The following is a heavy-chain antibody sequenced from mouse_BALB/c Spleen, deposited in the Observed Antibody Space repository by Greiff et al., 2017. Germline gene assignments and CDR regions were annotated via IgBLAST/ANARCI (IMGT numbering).Heavy chain of an antibody. CDR3: TRYYYRYDDGFAY. Sequence: LVESGAELVKPGASVKLSCKASGYTFTSYYMYWVKQRPGQGLEWIGEINPSNGGTNFNEKFKSKATLTVDKSSSTAYMQLSSLTSEDSAVYYCTRYYYRYDDGFAYWGQGTLVTVSA. D-gene: IGHD2-14*01. CDR1: GYTFTSYY. V-gene: IGHV1S81*02. J-gene: IGHJ3*01. CDR2: INPSNGGT.